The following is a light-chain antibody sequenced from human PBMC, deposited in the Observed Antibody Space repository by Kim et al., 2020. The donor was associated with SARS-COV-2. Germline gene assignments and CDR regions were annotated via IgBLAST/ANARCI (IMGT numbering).Light chain of an antibody. Sequence: SVTSSCAGAGSDVGGYDYVSWYQQNPGKAPKLMIYDVSKRPSGVPDRFSGSKSGNTASLTISGLQAEDEADYYCCSYAGTYTWVFGGGTQLTVL. J-gene: IGLJ3*02. CDR3: CSYAGTYTWV. V-gene: IGLV2-11*01. CDR1: GSDVGGYDY. CDR2: DVS.